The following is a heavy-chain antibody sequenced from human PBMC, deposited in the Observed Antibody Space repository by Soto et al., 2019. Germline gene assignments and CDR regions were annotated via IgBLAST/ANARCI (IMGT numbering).Heavy chain of an antibody. V-gene: IGHV1-69*01. CDR2: TIPVSDIA. CDR3: ARYWSSGTYYGAFDF. CDR1: GDIFRNYV. J-gene: IGHJ4*02. D-gene: IGHD3-22*01. Sequence: QVQLVQSGAEVRKPGSSVKVSCKASGDIFRNYVISWLRQAPGQGLEWMGGTIPVSDIANYARRFQGRVTITADESTSTVYMEMTRLRSEDTAMYYRARYWSSGTYYGAFDFWGQGTLVTVSS.